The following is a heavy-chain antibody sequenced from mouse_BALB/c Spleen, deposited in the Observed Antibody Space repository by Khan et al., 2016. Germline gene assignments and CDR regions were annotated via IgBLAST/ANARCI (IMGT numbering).Heavy chain of an antibody. CDR2: ISYDGSN. J-gene: IGHJ4*01. CDR1: GYSITSGYY. Sequence: EVQLQESGPGLVKPSQSLSLTCSVTGYSITSGYYWNWIRQFPGNKLEWMGYISYDGSNNYNPSLKNRISITRDTSKNQFFLKLNSVTTEDTATYYCASAGIYYGTYYYAMDYWDQGTSVTVSS. CDR3: ASAGIYYGTYYYAMDY. V-gene: IGHV3-6*02. D-gene: IGHD1-1*01.